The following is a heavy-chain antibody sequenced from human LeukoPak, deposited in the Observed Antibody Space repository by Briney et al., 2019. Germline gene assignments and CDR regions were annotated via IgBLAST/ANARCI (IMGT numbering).Heavy chain of an antibody. D-gene: IGHD3-16*01. V-gene: IGHV2-70*11. CDR3: ARSVYGTSVDY. CDR2: IDWTDDK. J-gene: IGHJ4*02. Sequence: SSPALLKPTPPLTVTCTFSGFSLATSGMCVNWIRQPTGRALELLARIDWTDDKHYRPSLKTRLTISKDTSKNQVVLTMTNMDPVDTGTYFCARSVYGTSVDYWGQGTLVTVSS. CDR1: GFSLATSGMC.